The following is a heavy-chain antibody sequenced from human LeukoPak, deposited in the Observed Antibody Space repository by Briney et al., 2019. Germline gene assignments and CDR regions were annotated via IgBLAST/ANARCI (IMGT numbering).Heavy chain of an antibody. D-gene: IGHD2-2*01. CDR3: AKDRGRYQLLLADYFDY. CDR1: GFTFSSYS. Sequence: GGSLRLSCAASGFTFSSYSMNWVRQAPGKGLEWVSSISSSSSNIYYADSVKGRFTISRDNSKNTLYLQMNSLRAEDTAVYYCAKDRGRYQLLLADYFDYWGQGTLVTVSS. CDR2: ISSSSSNI. V-gene: IGHV3-21*01. J-gene: IGHJ4*02.